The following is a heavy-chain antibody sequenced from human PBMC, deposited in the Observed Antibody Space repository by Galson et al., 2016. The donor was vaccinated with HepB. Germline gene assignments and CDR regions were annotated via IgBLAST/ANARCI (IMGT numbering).Heavy chain of an antibody. Sequence: SLRLSCAASGFIFSSYALSWVRQAPGKGLEWVSSISGSGVTPYYADSVTGRFTISRDNSNNTVFLQMNSLRAEDTAVYYCAKWDNRIYWGHGTLVTVS. CDR1: GFIFSSYA. J-gene: IGHJ4*01. CDR2: ISGSGVTP. CDR3: AKWDNRIY. V-gene: IGHV3-23*01. D-gene: IGHD1-26*01.